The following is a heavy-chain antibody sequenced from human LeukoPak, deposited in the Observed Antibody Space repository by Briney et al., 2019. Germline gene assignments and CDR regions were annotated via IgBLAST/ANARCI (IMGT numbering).Heavy chain of an antibody. D-gene: IGHD3-10*01. J-gene: IGHJ6*03. CDR1: GYTFTGYY. CDR3: ARDGSVRGTDYYYYMDV. V-gene: IGHV1-2*02. CDR2: INPNSGGT. Sequence: ASVKVSCKASGYTFTGYYMHWVRQAPGQGLEWMGWINPNSGGTNYAQKFQGRVTMTRDTSISTAYMELSRLRSDDTAVYYCARDGSVRGTDYYYYMDVWGKGTTVTISS.